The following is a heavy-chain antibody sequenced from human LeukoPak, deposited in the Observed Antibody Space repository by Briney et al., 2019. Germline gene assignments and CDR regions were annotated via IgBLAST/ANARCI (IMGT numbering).Heavy chain of an antibody. CDR1: GFTFSSYA. Sequence: QSGGSLRLSCAASGFTFSSYAMSWVRQAPGKGLEWVSAISGSGGSTYYADSVKGRFAISRDNSKNTLYLQMNSLRAEDTAVYYCAKDPKGIAAAGKLGVWQNFDYWGQGTLVTVSS. CDR3: AKDPKGIAAAGKLGVWQNFDY. V-gene: IGHV3-23*01. J-gene: IGHJ4*02. CDR2: ISGSGGST. D-gene: IGHD6-13*01.